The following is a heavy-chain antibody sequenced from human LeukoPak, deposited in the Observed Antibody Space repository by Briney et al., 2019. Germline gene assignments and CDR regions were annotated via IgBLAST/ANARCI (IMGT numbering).Heavy chain of an antibody. CDR3: ARLSGYSSGHYYSDY. Sequence: SETLSLTCTVSGGSISSYYWSWIRQPPGKGLEWIGYIYYRGSTNYNPSLKSRVTISVDTSKNQFSLKLSSVTAADTAVYYCARLSGYSSGHYYSDYWGQGTLVTVSS. CDR1: GGSISSYY. J-gene: IGHJ4*02. D-gene: IGHD3-22*01. V-gene: IGHV4-59*01. CDR2: IYYRGST.